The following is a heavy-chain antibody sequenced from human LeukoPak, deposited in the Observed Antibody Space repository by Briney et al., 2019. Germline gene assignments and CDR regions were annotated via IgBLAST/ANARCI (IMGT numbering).Heavy chain of an antibody. CDR2: ISPTGSTT. V-gene: IGHV3-74*01. CDR3: ARGPNSNWSGLDF. CDR1: GFSFSGHW. J-gene: IGHJ4*02. Sequence: GGSLRLSCTASGFSFSGHWTHWARQLPGKGLVWVSRISPTGSTTSYADSVKGRFTVSRDNAKNTLYLQVNNLRAEDTAVYYCARGPNSNWSGLDFWGQGTLLTVSS. D-gene: IGHD6-6*01.